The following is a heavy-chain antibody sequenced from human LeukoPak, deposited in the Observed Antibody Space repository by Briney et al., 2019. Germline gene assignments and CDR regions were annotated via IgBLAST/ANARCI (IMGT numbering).Heavy chain of an antibody. Sequence: GGSLRLSCAASGFTVSSDYMSWVRQAPGKGLEWVSVIYSGGSTYYADSVKGRFTISRDKSKNTVYLQMNSLRFEDSAMYYCARNWFDPWGQGTLVTVSS. CDR2: IYSGGST. V-gene: IGHV3-53*05. CDR3: ARNWFDP. J-gene: IGHJ5*02. CDR1: GFTVSSDY.